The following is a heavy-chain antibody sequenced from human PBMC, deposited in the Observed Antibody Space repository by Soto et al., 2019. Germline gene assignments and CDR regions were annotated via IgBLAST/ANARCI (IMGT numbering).Heavy chain of an antibody. J-gene: IGHJ4*02. CDR2: IIPIFGTA. Sequence: QVQLVQSGAEVKKPGSSVKVSCKASGGTFSSYAISWVRQAPGQGLEWMGGIIPIFGTANYAQKFQGRVTITADESTSTAYMELSSLRSEDTGVYYCARDPSGGTGSDNLYFAYWGQGTLVTVSS. V-gene: IGHV1-69*01. CDR1: GGTFSSYA. CDR3: ARDPSGGTGSDNLYFAY. D-gene: IGHD3-9*01.